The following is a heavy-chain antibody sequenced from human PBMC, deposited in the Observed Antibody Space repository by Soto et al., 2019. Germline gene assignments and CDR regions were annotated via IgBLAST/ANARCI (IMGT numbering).Heavy chain of an antibody. Sequence: GGSLRLSCAASGFTFSSYDMHWVRQATGKGLEWVSAIGTAGDTYYPGSVKGRFTISRENAKNSLYLQMNSLRAEDTAVYYCARVLRRTGAHPRYGMDVWGQGTTVTVSS. CDR2: IGTAGDT. J-gene: IGHJ6*02. V-gene: IGHV3-13*01. D-gene: IGHD2-15*01. CDR1: GFTFSSYD. CDR3: ARVLRRTGAHPRYGMDV.